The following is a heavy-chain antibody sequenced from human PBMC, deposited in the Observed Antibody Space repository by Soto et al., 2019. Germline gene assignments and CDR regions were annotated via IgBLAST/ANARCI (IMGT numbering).Heavy chain of an antibody. CDR1: GRRLSSNW. J-gene: IGHJ5*01. Sequence: LQISCKRSGRRLSSNWISWVRHMPGKGLEWMGRIDPSDSYTNYSPSFQGHVTISADKSISTAYLQWSSLKASDTAMYYCARRETPGTKVPCFVPCGPQTLVAVSS. D-gene: IGHD1-7*01. CDR3: ARRETPGTKVPCFVP. V-gene: IGHV5-10-1*01. CDR2: IDPSDSYT.